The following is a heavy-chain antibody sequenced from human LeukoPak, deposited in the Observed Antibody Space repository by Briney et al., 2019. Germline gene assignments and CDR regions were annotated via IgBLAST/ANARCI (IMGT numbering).Heavy chain of an antibody. CDR3: ARDAGATPYFDY. D-gene: IGHD1-26*01. Sequence: PGGSLRLSCAASGFTFSSYEMNWVRQAPGKGLEWVSYISSSGSTIYYADSVKGRFTTSRDNAKNSLYLQMNSLRAEDTAVYYCARDAGATPYFDYWGQGTLVTVSS. V-gene: IGHV3-48*03. J-gene: IGHJ4*02. CDR2: ISSSGSTI. CDR1: GFTFSSYE.